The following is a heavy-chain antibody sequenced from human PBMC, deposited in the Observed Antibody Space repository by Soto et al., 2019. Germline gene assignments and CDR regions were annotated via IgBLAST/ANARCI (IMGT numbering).Heavy chain of an antibody. J-gene: IGHJ6*02. D-gene: IGHD1-20*01. CDR3: ARVGFNWNDDYYGMDV. Sequence: SATLSPICAIYWTHFHGYYWRWIRQASGKGLEWIGEINHSGSNNYNPSLKRRVTISVDTSKNQFSLKLSSVTAADTAVYYCARVGFNWNDDYYGMDVWGQGTTVS. V-gene: IGHV4-34*01. CDR1: WTHFHGYY. CDR2: INHSGSN.